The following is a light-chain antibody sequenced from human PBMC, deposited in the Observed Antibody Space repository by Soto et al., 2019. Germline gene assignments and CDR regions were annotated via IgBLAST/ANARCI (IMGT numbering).Light chain of an antibody. V-gene: IGKV1-5*03. CDR2: KAS. CDR3: QQYYTYRT. Sequence: DIRMTQSPSTLSASVGDRVTITCRASQTIHTWLAWYQQKPGKAPKVLIYKASNLETGVPSRFSGSGSGTEFTLTISSLQPDDFATYYCQQYYTYRTFGQGTKVEIK. CDR1: QTIHTW. J-gene: IGKJ1*01.